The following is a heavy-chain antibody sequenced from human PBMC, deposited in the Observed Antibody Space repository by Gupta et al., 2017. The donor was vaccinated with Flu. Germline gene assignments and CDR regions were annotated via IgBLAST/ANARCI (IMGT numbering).Heavy chain of an antibody. CDR2: IGTAGDT. V-gene: IGHV3-13*01. D-gene: IGHD1-26*01. Sequence: EVQLVESGGGLVQPGGSLRLSCAASGFTFSSYDMHWVRQATGEGLEWVSAIGTAGDTYYPGSVKGRFTISRENAKNSLYLQMNSLRAGDTAVYYCARRVRSGSYYWYFDLWGRGTLVTVSS. CDR1: GFTFSSYD. CDR3: ARRVRSGSYYWYFDL. J-gene: IGHJ2*01.